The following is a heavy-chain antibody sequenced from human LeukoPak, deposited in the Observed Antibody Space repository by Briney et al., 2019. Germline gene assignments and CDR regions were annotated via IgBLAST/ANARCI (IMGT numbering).Heavy chain of an antibody. CDR3: ARVTVLGYCSGGSCYWGWFDP. J-gene: IGHJ5*02. Sequence: GASVKVSCKASGYTFTGYYMHWVRQAPGQGLEWMGWISAYNGNTNYAQKLQGRVTMTTDTSTSTAYMELRSLRSDDTAVYYCARVTVLGYCSGGSCYWGWFDPWGQGTLVTVSS. V-gene: IGHV1-18*04. CDR2: ISAYNGNT. D-gene: IGHD2-15*01. CDR1: GYTFTGYY.